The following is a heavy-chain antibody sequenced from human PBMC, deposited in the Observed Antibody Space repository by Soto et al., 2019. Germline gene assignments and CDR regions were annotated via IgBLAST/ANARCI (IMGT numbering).Heavy chain of an antibody. V-gene: IGHV4-30-4*01. CDR3: ARGYYYDSSGYNY. D-gene: IGHD3-22*01. J-gene: IGHJ4*02. CDR1: GGSISSGDYY. CDR2: IYYSGST. Sequence: KTSETLSLTCTVSGGSISSGDYYRSWIRQPPGKGLEWIGYIYYSGSTYYNPSLKSRVTISVDTSKNQFSLKLSSVTAADTAVYYCARGYYYDSSGYNYWGQGTLVTVSS.